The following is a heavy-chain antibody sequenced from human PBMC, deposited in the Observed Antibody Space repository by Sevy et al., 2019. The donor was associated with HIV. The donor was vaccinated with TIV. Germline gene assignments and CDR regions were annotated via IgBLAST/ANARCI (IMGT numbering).Heavy chain of an antibody. CDR1: GFTFSSYA. D-gene: IGHD1-1*01. V-gene: IGHV3-30-3*01. CDR3: ARVGTGIRSYDAADY. CDR2: ISYDGSNK. J-gene: IGHJ4*02. Sequence: GGSLRLSCAASGFTFSSYAMHWVRQAPGKGLEWVAVISYDGSNKYYADSVKGRFTTSRDNSKNTLYLQMNSLRAEDTAVYYCARVGTGIRSYDAADYWGQRTLVTVSS.